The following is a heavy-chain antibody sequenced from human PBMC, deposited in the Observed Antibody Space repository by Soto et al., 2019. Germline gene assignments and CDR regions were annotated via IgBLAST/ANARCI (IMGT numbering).Heavy chain of an antibody. CDR2: IIPILGIA. D-gene: IGHD5-18*01. J-gene: IGHJ4*02. Sequence: QVQLVQSGAEVKKPGSSVKVSCKASGGTFSSYTISWVRQAPGQGLEWMGRIIPILGIANYAQKFQGRVTIAADKSMSKAYMELSSLRSEDTAVYYCAREVDTAMADWGQATLVTVSS. CDR1: GGTFSSYT. V-gene: IGHV1-69*02. CDR3: AREVDTAMAD.